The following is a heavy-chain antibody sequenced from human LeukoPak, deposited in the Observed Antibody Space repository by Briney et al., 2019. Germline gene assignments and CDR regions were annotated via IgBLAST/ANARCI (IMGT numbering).Heavy chain of an antibody. Sequence: PGGSLTLSCSASGFTFSNYGIHWVRQAPGKGLEWVSSISGSGSGGSTYYADSVKGRFTISRDNSKNTLYLQMNSLRPEDTALYYCARDPEDLYFYMDVWGKGTTVTVSS. CDR3: ARDPEDLYFYMDV. D-gene: IGHD3/OR15-3a*01. CDR2: ISGSGSGGST. V-gene: IGHV3-NL1*01. CDR1: GFTFSNYG. J-gene: IGHJ6*03.